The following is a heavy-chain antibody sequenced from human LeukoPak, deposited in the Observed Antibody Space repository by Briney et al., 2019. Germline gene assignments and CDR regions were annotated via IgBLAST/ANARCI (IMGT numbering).Heavy chain of an antibody. J-gene: IGHJ3*02. Sequence: GGSLRLSCAASGFTFSNYAMSWVRQAPGKGLEWVSTISGSGGHTFYADSVEGRLTISRDNSKNTLYLQMNSLRAEDTAVYYCARSRSGYYTDAFGIWGQGTIVTVSS. CDR2: ISGSGGHT. D-gene: IGHD3-22*01. CDR1: GFTFSNYA. CDR3: ARSRSGYYTDAFGI. V-gene: IGHV3-23*01.